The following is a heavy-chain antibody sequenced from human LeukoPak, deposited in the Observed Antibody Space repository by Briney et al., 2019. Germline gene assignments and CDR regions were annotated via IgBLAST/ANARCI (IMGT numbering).Heavy chain of an antibody. CDR2: IYYSGST. Sequence: SETLSLTCTVSGGSISSYYWSWIRQPPGKGLEGIGYIYYSGSTNYNPSLKSRVTISVDTFKNQFSLKLSSVTAADTAVYYCARGPPPHYYGSAYMDVWGKGTTVTVSS. CDR3: ARGPPPHYYGSAYMDV. CDR1: GGSISSYY. D-gene: IGHD3-10*01. J-gene: IGHJ6*03. V-gene: IGHV4-59*01.